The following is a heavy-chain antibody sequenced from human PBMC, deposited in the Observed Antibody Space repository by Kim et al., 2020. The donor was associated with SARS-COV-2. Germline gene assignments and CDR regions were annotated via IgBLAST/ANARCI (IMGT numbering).Heavy chain of an antibody. D-gene: IGHD3-3*01. Sequence: GGSLRLSCAASGFTFSSYGMHWVRQAPGKGLEWVAVISYDGSKKYYADSVKGRFTISRDNSKNTLYLQMNSLRAEDTAVYYCAKDRRPAEITIFGLVEAIYYYYGMDVWGQGTTVTVSS. CDR1: GFTFSSYG. CDR2: ISYDGSKK. J-gene: IGHJ6*02. V-gene: IGHV3-30*18. CDR3: AKDRRPAEITIFGLVEAIYYYYGMDV.